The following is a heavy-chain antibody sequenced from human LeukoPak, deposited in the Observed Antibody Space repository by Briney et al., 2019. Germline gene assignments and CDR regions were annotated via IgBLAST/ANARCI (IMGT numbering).Heavy chain of an antibody. Sequence: GGSLRLSCAASGFTFSSYTMNWVRQAPGKGLEWISYISSTSSVIYYADSVKGRFTISRDNAKNSLYLQMSSLRAEDTAAYYCARNLPAADYWGQGTLVTVSS. V-gene: IGHV3-48*04. CDR3: ARNLPAADY. CDR1: GFTFSSYT. J-gene: IGHJ4*02. D-gene: IGHD2-2*01. CDR2: ISSTSSVI.